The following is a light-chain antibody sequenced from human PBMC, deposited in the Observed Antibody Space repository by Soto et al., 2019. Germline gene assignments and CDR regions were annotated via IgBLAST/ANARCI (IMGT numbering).Light chain of an antibody. Sequence: DIQMTQSPSSLSGSVGDRVTITCRASESISRHLNWYQQKPGKAPKLLIYAASSLQNGVPSRFRGGGSGTDFTLTISNLQPEDFATYYCQQTSTTLSITFGQGTRLDIK. V-gene: IGKV1-39*01. CDR3: QQTSTTLSIT. J-gene: IGKJ5*01. CDR2: AAS. CDR1: ESISRH.